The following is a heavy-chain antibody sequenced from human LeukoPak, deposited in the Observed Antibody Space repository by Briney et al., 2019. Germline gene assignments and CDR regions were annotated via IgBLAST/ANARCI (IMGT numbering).Heavy chain of an antibody. CDR2: VYQSGTT. CDR1: GFSISSGHY. D-gene: IGHD5-18*01. J-gene: IGHJ4*02. Sequence: SETLSLTCTVSGFSISSGHYWGWVRQPPGAGLEWIGSVYQSGTTYYNPSLKSRVTTSVDMSKNQFSLRLRPVTAADAAVYYCARIFIRNGYSSYFDCWGQGTQVTVSS. V-gene: IGHV4-38-2*02. CDR3: ARIFIRNGYSSYFDC.